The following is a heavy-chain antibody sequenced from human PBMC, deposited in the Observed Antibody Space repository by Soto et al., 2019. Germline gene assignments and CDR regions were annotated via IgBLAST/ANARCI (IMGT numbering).Heavy chain of an antibody. CDR3: ARDNYGSGSYYSYNWFDP. Sequence: SLTCAVSGGSISSSNWWSWVRQPPGKGLEWIGEIYHSGSTNYNPSLKSRVTISVDKSKNQFSLKLSSVTAADTAVYYCARDNYGSGSYYSYNWFDPWGQGTLVTVPQ. D-gene: IGHD3-10*01. CDR2: IYHSGST. V-gene: IGHV4-4*02. J-gene: IGHJ5*02. CDR1: GGSISSSNW.